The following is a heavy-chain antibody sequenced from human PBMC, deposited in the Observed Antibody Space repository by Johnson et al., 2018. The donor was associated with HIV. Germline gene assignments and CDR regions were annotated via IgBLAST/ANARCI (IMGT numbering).Heavy chain of an antibody. CDR1: GFTVSRNY. J-gene: IGHJ3*02. D-gene: IGHD3-10*01. CDR3: ARSPGEADAFDI. Sequence: VQLVESGGGLVQPGGSLRLSCAASGFTVSRNYMNWVRQAPGKGLEWVSVIYSGGSTYYADSVKGRFTISRDSSKNTLYLQMNSLTAEDTAMYYCARSPGEADAFDIWGQGTMVTVSS. V-gene: IGHV3-66*02. CDR2: IYSGGST.